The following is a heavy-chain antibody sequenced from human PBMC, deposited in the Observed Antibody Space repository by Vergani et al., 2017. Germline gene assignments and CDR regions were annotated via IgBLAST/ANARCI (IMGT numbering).Heavy chain of an antibody. CDR2: ISDDGRRK. V-gene: IGHV3-30*18. CDR3: AKDGRPPDDSSGPPLLD. D-gene: IGHD3-22*01. J-gene: IGHJ4*02. Sequence: VHLLESGGGLVQSGGSLRLSCAASGFTFSNSAVSWVRQAPGRGLAWVAVISDDGRRKYYADSVKGRFTISRDNSMNTLYLQMNSLRPEDTAVYYCAKDGRPPDDSSGPPLLDWGQGTLVTVSS. CDR1: GFTFSNSA.